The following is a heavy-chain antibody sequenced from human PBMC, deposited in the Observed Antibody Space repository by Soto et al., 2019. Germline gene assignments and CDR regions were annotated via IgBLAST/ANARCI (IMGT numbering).Heavy chain of an antibody. CDR3: ARPPIAVAGTVGYRF. J-gene: IGHJ4*02. D-gene: IGHD6-19*01. V-gene: IGHV1-69*05. CDR2: IIPIFGTA. Sequence: SVKVSCKASGGTFSSYAISWVRQAPGQGLEWMGGIIPIFGTANYAQKFQGRVTMTTDTSTSTAYMELRSLRSDDTAVYYCARPPIAVAGTVGYRFWGQGTLVTVSS. CDR1: GGTFSSYA.